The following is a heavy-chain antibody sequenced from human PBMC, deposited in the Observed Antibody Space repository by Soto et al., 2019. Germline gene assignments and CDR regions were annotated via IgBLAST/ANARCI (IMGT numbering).Heavy chain of an antibody. CDR2: ISYDGSNK. Sequence: QVQLVESGGGVVQPGTSLRLSCVASGFTFSSNPMHWVRQAPGKGLEWVALISYDGSNKDYADSVKGRFSISRDNSKNTLHLQMNSLRVEDTAVYYCVREGYCSGGSCSIFGHWGQGTLVTVSS. J-gene: IGHJ4*02. V-gene: IGHV3-30-3*01. CDR3: VREGYCSGGSCSIFGH. CDR1: GFTFSSNP. D-gene: IGHD2-15*01.